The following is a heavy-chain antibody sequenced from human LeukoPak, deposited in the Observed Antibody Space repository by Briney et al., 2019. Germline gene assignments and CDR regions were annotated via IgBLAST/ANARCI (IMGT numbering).Heavy chain of an antibody. CDR2: FDPEDGET. J-gene: IGHJ4*02. D-gene: IGHD2-2*01. V-gene: IGHV1-24*01. CDR3: ARDRGYCSSTSCYPPDY. Sequence: ASVKVSCKVSGYTLTELSMHWVRQAPGKGLEWMGGFDPEDGETIYAQKFQGRVTMTEDTSTDTAYMELSSLRSEDTAVYYCARDRGYCSSTSCYPPDYWGQGTLVTVSS. CDR1: GYTLTELS.